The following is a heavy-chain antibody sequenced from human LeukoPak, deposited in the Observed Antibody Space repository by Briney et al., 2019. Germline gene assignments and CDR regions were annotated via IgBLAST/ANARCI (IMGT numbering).Heavy chain of an antibody. CDR1: GGSISSGSYY. CDR2: IYTSGST. D-gene: IGHD3-3*01. Sequence: SETLSLTCTVSGGSISSGSYYWSWIRQPAGKGLEWIGRIYTSGSTNYNPSLKSRVTISVDTSKNQFPLKLSSVTAADTAVYYCARWSGYIDYWGQGTLVTVSS. J-gene: IGHJ4*02. V-gene: IGHV4-61*02. CDR3: ARWSGYIDY.